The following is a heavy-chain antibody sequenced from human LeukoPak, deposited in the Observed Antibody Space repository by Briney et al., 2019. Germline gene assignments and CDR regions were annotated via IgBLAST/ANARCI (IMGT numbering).Heavy chain of an antibody. CDR3: ARAHYCSGDSCYLGWFDP. CDR2: VYYTGST. V-gene: IGHV4-61*01. D-gene: IGHD2-15*01. CDR1: GGSVSSSTYY. Sequence: PSETLSLTCNVSGGSVSSSTYYWSWIRQPPGKGLEWIGYVYYTGSTRYNPSLKSRVTISIDTSKNQFSLRLTSVTAADTAVYYCARAHYCSGDSCYLGWFDPWGQGTLVTVSS. J-gene: IGHJ5*02.